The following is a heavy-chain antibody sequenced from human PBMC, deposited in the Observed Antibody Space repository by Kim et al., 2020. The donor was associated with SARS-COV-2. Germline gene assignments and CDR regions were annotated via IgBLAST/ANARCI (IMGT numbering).Heavy chain of an antibody. D-gene: IGHD3-22*01. CDR3: ARHATAMIVVVMDAFDM. Sequence: GESLKISCKGSGYSFTTYWISWVRQMPGKGLEWMGRIDPSDSYTNYSPSFQGHVTISADKSITTAYLQWSSLKASDTAMYYCARHATAMIVVVMDAFDMWGQGTMVTVSS. V-gene: IGHV5-10-1*01. CDR1: GYSFTTYW. J-gene: IGHJ3*02. CDR2: IDPSDSYT.